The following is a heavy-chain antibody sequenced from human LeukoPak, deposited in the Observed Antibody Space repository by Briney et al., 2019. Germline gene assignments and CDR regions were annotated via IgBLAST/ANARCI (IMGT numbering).Heavy chain of an antibody. CDR2: IGTAGDT. D-gene: IGHD4-17*01. V-gene: IGHV3-13*01. CDR1: GFTFSSYG. CDR3: ARARGVDYGDSYYFDY. Sequence: PGGSLRLSCAASGFTFSSYGMHWVRQAPGKGLEWVSAIGTAGDTYYPGSVKGRFTTSRENAKNPLYLQMNSLRAEDTAVYYCARARGVDYGDSYYFDYWGQGTLVTVSS. J-gene: IGHJ4*02.